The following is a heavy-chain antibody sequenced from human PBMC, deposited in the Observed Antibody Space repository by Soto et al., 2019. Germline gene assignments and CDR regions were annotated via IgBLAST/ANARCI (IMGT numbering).Heavy chain of an antibody. D-gene: IGHD2-2*01. CDR3: SIGSWSAETFDV. J-gene: IGHJ3*01. CDR2: IIPMLTVR. CDR1: GGTFSTYT. V-gene: IGHV1-69*02. Sequence: QVHLVQSGAEVKKPGSSVKVSCKAAGGTFSTYTPIWVRQAPGQGLEWMGRIIPMLTVRNSAQKFQGRVTLTADKSTSTAFMELTSLRSDDTAVYYCSIGSWSAETFDVWGQGTMVTVSS.